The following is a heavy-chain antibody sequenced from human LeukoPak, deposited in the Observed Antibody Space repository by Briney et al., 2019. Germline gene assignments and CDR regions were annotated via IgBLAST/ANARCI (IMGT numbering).Heavy chain of an antibody. Sequence: ASVKVACKASGYTFTSRGISWVRQAPGQGLEWMGWINGVSGNTNYAQKFQGRVTMTRDTSTNTAYMELRSLRSDDTAVYYCGRDEVSGGWYNHWGQGTLVTVSS. CDR1: GYTFTSRG. D-gene: IGHD6-19*01. V-gene: IGHV1-18*01. J-gene: IGHJ4*02. CDR2: INGVSGNT. CDR3: GRDEVSGGWYNH.